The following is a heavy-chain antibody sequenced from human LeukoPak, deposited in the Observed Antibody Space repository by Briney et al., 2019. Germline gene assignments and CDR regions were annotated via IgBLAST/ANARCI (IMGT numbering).Heavy chain of an antibody. D-gene: IGHD6-19*01. V-gene: IGHV3-30*18. CDR2: ISYDGSNK. CDR3: AKVKVAGKMYNWFDP. CDR1: GFTFSSYG. J-gene: IGHJ5*02. Sequence: GGSLRLSCAASGFTFSSYGMHWVRQAPGKGLEWVAVISYDGSNKYYADSVKGRFTISRDNSKNTLYLQMNSLRDEDTAVYYCAKVKVAGKMYNWFDPWGQGTLVTVSS.